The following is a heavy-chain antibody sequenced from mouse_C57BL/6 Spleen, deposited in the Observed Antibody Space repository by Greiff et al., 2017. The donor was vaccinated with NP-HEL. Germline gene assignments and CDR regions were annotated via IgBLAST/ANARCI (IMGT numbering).Heavy chain of an antibody. CDR1: GYSITSGYY. D-gene: IGHD1-1*01. CDR3: ARGRNYYGSVDY. J-gene: IGHJ2*01. CDR2: ISYDGSN. V-gene: IGHV3-6*01. Sequence: ESGPGLVKPSQSLSLTCSVTGYSITSGYYWNWIRQFPGNKLEWMGYISYDGSNNYNPSLKNRISITRDTSKNQFFLKLNSVTTEDTATYYCARGRNYYGSVDYWGQGTTLTVSS.